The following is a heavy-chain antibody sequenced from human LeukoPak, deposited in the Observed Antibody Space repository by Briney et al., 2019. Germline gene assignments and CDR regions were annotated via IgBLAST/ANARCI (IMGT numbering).Heavy chain of an antibody. D-gene: IGHD3-3*01. Sequence: SETLSLTCAVYGGSFSGYYWSWIRQPPGKGLEWIGEINHSGSTNYNPSLKSRVTISVDTSKNQFSLKLSSVTAADTAVYYCARRVYDFWSGYLDYWGQGTLVTVSS. CDR3: ARRVYDFWSGYLDY. CDR1: GGSFSGYY. J-gene: IGHJ4*02. CDR2: INHSGST. V-gene: IGHV4-34*01.